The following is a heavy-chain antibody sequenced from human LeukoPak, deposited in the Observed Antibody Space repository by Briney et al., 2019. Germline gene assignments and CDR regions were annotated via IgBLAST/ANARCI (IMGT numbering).Heavy chain of an antibody. CDR1: GGSFSGYY. J-gene: IGHJ4*02. CDR3: ARDGGSGYPFDY. Sequence: SETLSLTCAVYGGSFSGYYWSWIRQPPGKGLEWIGYIYYSGSTYYNPSLKSRVTISVDTSKNQFSLKLSSVTAADTAVYYCARDGGSGYPFDYWGQGTLVTVSS. V-gene: IGHV4-34*09. CDR2: IYYSGST. D-gene: IGHD3-22*01.